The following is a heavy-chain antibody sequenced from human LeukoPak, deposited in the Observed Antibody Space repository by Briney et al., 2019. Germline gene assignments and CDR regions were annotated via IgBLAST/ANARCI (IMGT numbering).Heavy chain of an antibody. J-gene: IGHJ4*02. CDR2: IWYDGSEK. Sequence: GGSLRLSCAASGFTFSSYGLHWVRQAPGKGLEWVAVIWYDGSEKYYADSVKGRFTISRDNSKNTLYLQMNSLGAEDTAVYYCARDVGSYGDYHFDYWGQGTLVTVSS. CDR3: ARDVGSYGDYHFDY. D-gene: IGHD4-17*01. CDR1: GFTFSSYG. V-gene: IGHV3-33*01.